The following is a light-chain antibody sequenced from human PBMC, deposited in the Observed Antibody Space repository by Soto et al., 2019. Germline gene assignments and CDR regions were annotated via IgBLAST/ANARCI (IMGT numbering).Light chain of an antibody. Sequence: QSVLTQPPSASGSPGQSVTISCTGTRTDVGNYDSVSWYQLHPGKAPQAVIYEVNKRPSGVPDSFSGSKSGNTASLTVSGLQAEDEGDYYCSSYAGSNNYVFGTGTKLTVL. V-gene: IGLV2-8*01. CDR1: RTDVGNYDS. CDR2: EVN. J-gene: IGLJ1*01. CDR3: SSYAGSNNYV.